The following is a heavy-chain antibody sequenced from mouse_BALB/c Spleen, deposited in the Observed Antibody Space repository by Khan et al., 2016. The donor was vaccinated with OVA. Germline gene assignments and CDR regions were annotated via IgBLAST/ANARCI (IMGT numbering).Heavy chain of an antibody. J-gene: IGHJ3*01. V-gene: IGHV5-6*01. CDR1: GFTFSAYG. D-gene: IGHD4-1*01. Sequence: EVQRVESGGDLVRPGGSLKLSCAASGFTFSAYGMSWVRQSPDKRLEWVSTITSDGYYTYYPDSLQGRFIISRDNAKNTLYRQMRSRKSEDTARYYGGSHLTGSVAYWGQGTLVTVSA. CDR3: GSHLTGSVAY. CDR2: ITSDGYYT.